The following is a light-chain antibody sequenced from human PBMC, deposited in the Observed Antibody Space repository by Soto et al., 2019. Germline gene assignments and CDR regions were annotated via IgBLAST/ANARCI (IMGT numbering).Light chain of an antibody. J-gene: IGKJ1*01. V-gene: IGKV1-5*03. CDR2: EAS. Sequence: DIQMTQSPSTLSASVGDSATITCRASQSLRYWLAWFQQKPGKAPRLLIYEASRLESGVPSRISGSGSGTEFTLTISSLQPDDFATYYCQQYTNYPWTFGQGTKVEIK. CDR1: QSLRYW. CDR3: QQYTNYPWT.